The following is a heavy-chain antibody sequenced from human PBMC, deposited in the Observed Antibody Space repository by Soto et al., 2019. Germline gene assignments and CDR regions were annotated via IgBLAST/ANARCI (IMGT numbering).Heavy chain of an antibody. CDR2: VNPDNHNT. J-gene: IGHJ4*02. V-gene: IGHV1-18*01. Sequence: GASVKVSCKVSGYRFPSYGINLVRQAPGQGLEWVGWVNPDNHNTNYAQNFQHRVSLTTDTSMNTAFLELRGLRSDDTAVYYCARVRFGDPFDYWGQGTLVTVSS. CDR3: ARVRFGDPFDY. CDR1: GYRFPSYG. D-gene: IGHD3-16*01.